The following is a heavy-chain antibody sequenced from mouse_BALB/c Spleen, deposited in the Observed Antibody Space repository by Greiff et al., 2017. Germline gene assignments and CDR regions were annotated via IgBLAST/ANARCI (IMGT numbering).Heavy chain of an antibody. V-gene: IGHV3-6*02. CDR3: ARERDYGSSFYAMDY. CDR1: GYSITSGYY. J-gene: IGHJ4*01. Sequence: DVKLQESGPGLVKPSQSLSLTCSVTGYSITSGYYWNWIRQFPGNKLEWMGYISYDGSNNYNPSLKNRISITRDTSKNQFFLKLNSVTTEDTATYYCARERDYGSSFYAMDYWGQGTSVTVSS. CDR2: ISYDGSN. D-gene: IGHD1-1*01.